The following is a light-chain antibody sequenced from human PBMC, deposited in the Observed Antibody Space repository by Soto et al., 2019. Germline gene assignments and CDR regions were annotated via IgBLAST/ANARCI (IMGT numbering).Light chain of an antibody. CDR2: DVF. CDR1: NNDIGAYNY. V-gene: IGLV2-14*01. Sequence: QSALTQPASVSGSPGQSITISCTGTNNDIGAYNYVSWYQQHPGKAPKLMIYDVFNRPSGISNRFSGSKSGNAASLTISGLQAEDEADYYCSSYTGSTTYVFGTGTKLTVL. J-gene: IGLJ1*01. CDR3: SSYTGSTTYV.